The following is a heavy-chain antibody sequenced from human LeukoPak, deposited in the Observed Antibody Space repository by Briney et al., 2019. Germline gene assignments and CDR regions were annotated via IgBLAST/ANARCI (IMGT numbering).Heavy chain of an antibody. D-gene: IGHD3-10*01. CDR1: GFTFSSYS. J-gene: IGHJ4*02. V-gene: IGHV3-21*01. Sequence: GGSLRLSCAASGFTFSSYSMNWVRQAPGKGLEWVSSISSSSSYIYYADSVKGRFTISRDNAKNSLYLQMNSLRAEDTAVYCCARDRGPGPGFDYWGQGTLVTVSS. CDR2: ISSSSSYI. CDR3: ARDRGPGPGFDY.